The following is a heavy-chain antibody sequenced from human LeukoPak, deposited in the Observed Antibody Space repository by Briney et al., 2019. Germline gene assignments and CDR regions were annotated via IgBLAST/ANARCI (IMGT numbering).Heavy chain of an antibody. CDR2: ISSSSSYI. CDR3: ARSCPCGNGYCSGGSCSFDY. J-gene: IGHJ4*02. Sequence: SGGSLRLSCAASGFTFSSYSMNWVRQAPGKGLEWVSSISSSSSYIYYADSVKGRFTISRDSAKNSLYLQMNSLRAEDTAVYYCARSCPCGNGYCSGGSCSFDYWGQGTLVTVSS. CDR1: GFTFSSYS. V-gene: IGHV3-21*01. D-gene: IGHD2-15*01.